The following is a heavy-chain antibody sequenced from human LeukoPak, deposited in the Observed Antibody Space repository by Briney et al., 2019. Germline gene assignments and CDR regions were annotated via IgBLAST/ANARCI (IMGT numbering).Heavy chain of an antibody. J-gene: IGHJ4*02. CDR3: ARDWIDRSLDY. Sequence: GGSLRLSCAASGFTFSDYGIHWVRQAPGKGLEWVAVLSPHANYEYYADSMQGRFAISRDDSKNTVYLQMNSLRNEETAVYYCARDWIDRSLDYWGQGTLVTVSS. CDR1: GFTFSDYG. V-gene: IGHV3-33*01. D-gene: IGHD2-2*03. CDR2: LSPHANYE.